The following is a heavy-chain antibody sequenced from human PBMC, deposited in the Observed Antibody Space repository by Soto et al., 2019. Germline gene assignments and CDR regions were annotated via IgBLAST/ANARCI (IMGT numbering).Heavy chain of an antibody. J-gene: IGHJ4*02. V-gene: IGHV4-39*01. Sequence: XTLSLPCTVSGGSLSNSNYYWGWIRQSPGKGLEWIGSVYYRGRSYSKSSVKSRVTISVDTSKKQFSLNLNSVTASDTSVYYCVSQRTSVLTQAYFDYWGPGALVTVSS. CDR1: GGSLSNSNYY. CDR2: VYYRGRS. D-gene: IGHD2-8*01. CDR3: VSQRTSVLTQAYFDY.